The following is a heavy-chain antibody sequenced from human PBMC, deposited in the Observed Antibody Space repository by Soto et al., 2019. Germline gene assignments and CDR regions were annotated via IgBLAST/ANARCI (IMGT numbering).Heavy chain of an antibody. CDR2: FDPEDGET. CDR3: ATVGIAVAGGYTWFDP. V-gene: IGHV1-24*01. CDR1: GYTLTELS. D-gene: IGHD6-19*01. Sequence: ASVKVSCKVSGYTLTELSMHWVRQAPGKGLEWMGGFDPEDGETIYAQKFQGRVTMTEDTSTDTAYMELSSLRSEDTAVYYCATVGIAVAGGYTWFDPWGQGTLVTVSS. J-gene: IGHJ5*02.